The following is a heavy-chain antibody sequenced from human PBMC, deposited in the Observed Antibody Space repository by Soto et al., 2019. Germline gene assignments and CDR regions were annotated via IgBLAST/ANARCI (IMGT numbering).Heavy chain of an antibody. CDR1: GYTFTSYD. V-gene: IGHV1-8*01. CDR3: ASTLRGYSYGSRFDY. J-gene: IGHJ4*02. CDR2: INPNSGST. Sequence: ASVKVSCKASGYTFTSYDINWVRQATGQGLEWMGIINPNSGSTGYAQKFQGRVTMTRDTSTSTVYMELSSLRSEDTAVYYCASTLRGYSYGSRFDYWGQGTLVTVSS. D-gene: IGHD5-18*01.